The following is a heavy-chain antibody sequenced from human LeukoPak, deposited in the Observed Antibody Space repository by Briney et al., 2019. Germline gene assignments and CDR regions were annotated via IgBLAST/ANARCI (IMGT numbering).Heavy chain of an antibody. V-gene: IGHV3-7*01. CDR2: IKQDGSEK. CDR1: EFTFSNYW. Sequence: GGSLRLSCAASEFTFSNYWMSWVRQAPGKGLEWVANIKQDGSEKYYVDSVKGRFTISRDNAKNSLYLQMNSLRAEDTAVYYCAREDPYYDILTGYYRYENAFDIWGQGTMVTVSS. CDR3: AREDPYYDILTGYYRYENAFDI. J-gene: IGHJ3*02. D-gene: IGHD3-9*01.